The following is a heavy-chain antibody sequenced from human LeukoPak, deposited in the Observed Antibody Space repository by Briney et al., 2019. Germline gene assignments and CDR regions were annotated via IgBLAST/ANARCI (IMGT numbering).Heavy chain of an antibody. D-gene: IGHD3-16*01. CDR3: ASRRLKGAFDI. J-gene: IGHJ3*02. CDR1: GGSISSYY. V-gene: IGHV4-59*01. CDR2: IYYRGST. Sequence: SETLSLTCTVSGGSISSYYWNWIRQPPGKGLEWIGYIYYRGSTNYNPSLKSRVTILIDTSKDQFSLKLSSVTAADTAVYYCASRRLKGAFDIWGQGTMVTVSS.